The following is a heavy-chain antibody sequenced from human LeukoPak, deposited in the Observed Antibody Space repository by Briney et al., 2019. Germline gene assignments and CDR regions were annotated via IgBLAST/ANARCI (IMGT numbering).Heavy chain of an antibody. Sequence: GSVKVSCKASGYTFTGYYMHWVRQAPGQGLEWMGWINPNSGGTNYAQKLQGRVTITRDTSISTAYMELSRLRSDDTAVYYCARDLSSSWYYFDYWGQGTLITVSS. J-gene: IGHJ4*02. CDR2: INPNSGGT. CDR3: ARDLSSSWYYFDY. V-gene: IGHV1-2*02. D-gene: IGHD6-13*01. CDR1: GYTFTGYY.